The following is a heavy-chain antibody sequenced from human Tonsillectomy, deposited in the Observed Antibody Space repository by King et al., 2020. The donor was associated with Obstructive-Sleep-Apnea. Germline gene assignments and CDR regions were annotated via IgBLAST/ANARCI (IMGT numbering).Heavy chain of an antibody. V-gene: IGHV4-38-2*02. CDR1: GYSISSGYY. CDR3: ARVAVWVGAFLNWFDP. CDR2: IYHSGST. D-gene: IGHD3-10*01. Sequence: QLQESGPGLVKPSETLSLTCTVSGYSISSGYYWGWIRQPPGKGLEWIGSIYHSGSTYYNPSLKSRVTISVDTSKNQFSLKLSSVTAADTAVYYCARVAVWVGAFLNWFDPWGQGTLVTVSS. J-gene: IGHJ5*02.